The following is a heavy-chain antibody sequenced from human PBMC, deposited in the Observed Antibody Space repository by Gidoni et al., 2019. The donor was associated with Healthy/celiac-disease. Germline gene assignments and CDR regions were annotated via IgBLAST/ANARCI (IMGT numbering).Heavy chain of an antibody. CDR1: GYSFTSYW. V-gene: IGHV5-51*01. Sequence: EVQLVQSGAEVKKPGESLKISCKGSGYSFTSYWIGWVRQMPGKGLEWMGIIYPGDSETRYSPSFQGQVTISADKSISTAYLQWSSLKASDTAMYYCARIGVEMATINAFDIWGQGTMVTVSS. CDR2: IYPGDSET. CDR3: ARIGVEMATINAFDI. D-gene: IGHD5-12*01. J-gene: IGHJ3*02.